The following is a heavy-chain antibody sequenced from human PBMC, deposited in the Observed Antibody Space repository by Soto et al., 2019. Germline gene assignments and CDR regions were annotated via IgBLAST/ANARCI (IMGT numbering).Heavy chain of an antibody. V-gene: IGHV3-23*01. Sequence: GGSLRLSCAASGFTFSSYAMRWVRQTPGKGLEWVSTITETGGDTYYTDSVKGRFTVSRDKSKNTLYLQMTSLRAEDTALYYCTKASSDRHHMDVWGQGTTVTVSS. CDR1: GFTFSSYA. CDR3: TKASSDRHHMDV. J-gene: IGHJ6*02. CDR2: ITETGGDT.